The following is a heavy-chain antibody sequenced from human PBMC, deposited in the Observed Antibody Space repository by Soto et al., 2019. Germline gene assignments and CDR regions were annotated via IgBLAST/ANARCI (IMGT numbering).Heavy chain of an antibody. J-gene: IGHJ4*02. V-gene: IGHV3-23*01. Sequence: GGSLRLSCAASGFAFSSYAMSWVRQAPGKGLEWVSAISGSGGSTYYADSVKGRFTISRDNSKNTLYLQVNSLRAEDTAVYYCAKDGKESVAVPAAMTIPDYWGQGTLVTVSP. CDR2: ISGSGGST. CDR1: GFAFSSYA. D-gene: IGHD2-2*01. CDR3: AKDGKESVAVPAAMTIPDY.